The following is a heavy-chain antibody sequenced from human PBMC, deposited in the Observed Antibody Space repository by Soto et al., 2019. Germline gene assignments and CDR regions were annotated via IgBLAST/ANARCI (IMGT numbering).Heavy chain of an antibody. CDR1: GDSINSNYC. J-gene: IGHJ4*02. CDR2: IYYSGGT. D-gene: IGHD6-19*01. Sequence: QVQLQESGPGLVRPSGTLSLTCAVSGDSINSNYCWTWVRQPPGKGLEWIAEIYYSGGTSCNPSLKRRVTISMDKSKNQFSLNLTSVTAADTAMYYCARDTGWGLGYWGQGTLVTVSS. CDR3: ARDTGWGLGY. V-gene: IGHV4-4*02.